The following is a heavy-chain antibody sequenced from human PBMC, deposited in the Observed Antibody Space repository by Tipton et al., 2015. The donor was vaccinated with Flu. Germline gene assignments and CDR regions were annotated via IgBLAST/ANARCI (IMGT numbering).Heavy chain of an antibody. D-gene: IGHD3-10*01. J-gene: IGHJ6*02. CDR2: INTNRGGT. Sequence: QLVQSGAEMKKPGASVKVSCKASGYTFTGYYMHWVRQAPGQGLEWMGRINTNRGGTNYAQKFQGRVTMTRDTSISTAYMELGRLRSDATAVYYCARERFRYGSGCFDGMDVWGQGTTVPVSS. CDR3: ARERFRYGSGCFDGMDV. V-gene: IGHV1-2*06. CDR1: GYTFTGYY.